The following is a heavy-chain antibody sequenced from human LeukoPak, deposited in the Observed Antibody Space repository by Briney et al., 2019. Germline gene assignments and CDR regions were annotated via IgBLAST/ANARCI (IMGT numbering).Heavy chain of an antibody. CDR3: ARARKGYYFDY. D-gene: IGHD1-14*01. CDR2: ISDTGDTT. Sequence: GGPLRLSCAASGFPFRDNYMICIREAPGKGLEWISYISDTGDTTYYADPVKGRFTLSRDNAKNSLYLQMNSLRAEDTAVYYCARARKGYYFDYWGQGTLVTVSS. J-gene: IGHJ4*02. V-gene: IGHV3-11*04. CDR1: GFPFRDNY.